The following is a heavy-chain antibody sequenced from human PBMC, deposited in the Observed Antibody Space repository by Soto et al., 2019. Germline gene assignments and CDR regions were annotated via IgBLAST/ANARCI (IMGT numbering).Heavy chain of an antibody. J-gene: IGHJ6*02. D-gene: IGHD3-3*01. CDR3: VGDFWSGYHYQNYYYGMDV. CDR2: INPNGGGT. V-gene: IGHV1-46*03. Sequence: ASVKVACKASAYTFTNYHMHGVRQAPGQGFGWRGMINPNGGGTSYAQKFQGRVAMTRDTSTTTVHMELSSLTSEDTAGYYCVGDFWSGYHYQNYYYGMDVWRQGTTVTVSS. CDR1: AYTFTNYH.